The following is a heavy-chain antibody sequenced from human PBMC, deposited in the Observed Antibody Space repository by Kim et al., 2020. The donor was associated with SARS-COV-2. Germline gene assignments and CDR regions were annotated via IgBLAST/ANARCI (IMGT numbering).Heavy chain of an antibody. CDR2: IYTSGST. V-gene: IGHV4-61*02. D-gene: IGHD3-10*01. CDR3: ARDLGAPVRVVIIGLFDY. Sequence: SETLSLTCTVSGGSISSGSYYWSGIRQPAGKGLEWIVLIYTSGSTNYNPSLKSWVTISVATSKNQFSLKLSSVTAAHTAVYYCARDLGAPVRVVIIGLFDYWGQGTLVTVSS. J-gene: IGHJ4*02. CDR1: GGSISSGSYY.